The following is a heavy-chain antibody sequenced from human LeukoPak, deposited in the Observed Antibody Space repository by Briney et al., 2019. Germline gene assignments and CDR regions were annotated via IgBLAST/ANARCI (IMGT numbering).Heavy chain of an antibody. Sequence: ASVKVSCKASVYSFTSCDINWVRQATGQGLEWMGWMNPNSGNTGYGQSFQGRITMTRDISIGTAYMELSNLTSEDTAIYYCTRGSSGRRDNWGQGTLVTVSA. D-gene: IGHD6-19*01. CDR2: MNPNSGNT. J-gene: IGHJ4*02. CDR3: TRGSSGRRDN. CDR1: VYSFTSCD. V-gene: IGHV1-8*01.